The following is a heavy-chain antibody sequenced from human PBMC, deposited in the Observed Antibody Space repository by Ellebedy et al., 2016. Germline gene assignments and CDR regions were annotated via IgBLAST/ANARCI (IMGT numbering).Heavy chain of an antibody. J-gene: IGHJ3*02. CDR1: EYNFVNYW. D-gene: IGHD2-21*01. V-gene: IGHV5-51*01. Sequence: GESLKISCRGSEYNFVNYWIAWVRQMPGKGLEWMGIIFPGDSDTKSSPSFQGQVTMLVDKSSSTAYLQWSSLKASDTAMYYCARTAVSGGLDYFNIWGQGTMVTVSP. CDR2: IFPGDSDT. CDR3: ARTAVSGGLDYFNI.